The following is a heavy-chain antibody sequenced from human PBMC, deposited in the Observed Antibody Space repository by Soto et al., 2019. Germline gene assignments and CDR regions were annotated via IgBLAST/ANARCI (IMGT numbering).Heavy chain of an antibody. CDR1: GGTFSSYT. CDR2: IIPILGIA. V-gene: IGHV1-69*04. CDR3: ARDPSGTRSNY. D-gene: IGHD1-7*01. J-gene: IGHJ4*02. Sequence: SVKVSCKASGGTFSSYTISWVRQAPGQGLEWMGRIIPILGIANYAQKFQGRVTITADKSTSTAYMELSSLRYEYTAVDYCARDPSGTRSNYWRQRTLVTVSS.